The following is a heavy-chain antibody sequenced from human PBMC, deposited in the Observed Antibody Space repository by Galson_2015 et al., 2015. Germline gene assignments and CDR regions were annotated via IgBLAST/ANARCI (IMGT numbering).Heavy chain of an antibody. CDR3: ARDVAAVAGTNWYFDL. J-gene: IGHJ2*01. CDR1: GYTFTTYY. V-gene: IGHV1-46*01. CDR2: INPSGGST. Sequence: SVKVSCKASGYTFTTYYIHWVRQAPGQGLEWMGIINPSGGSTSYAQRFQGRVTMTRDTSTSTVYMELGSLRSEDTAVYYCARDVAAVAGTNWYFDLWGRGTLVTVSS. D-gene: IGHD6-19*01.